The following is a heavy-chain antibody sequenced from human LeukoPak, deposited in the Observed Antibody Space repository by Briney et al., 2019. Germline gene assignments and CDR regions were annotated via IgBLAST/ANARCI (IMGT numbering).Heavy chain of an antibody. V-gene: IGHV3-7*03. CDR1: GFPFNAYW. Sequence: GGSLRLSCAASGFPFNAYWMTWVRQAPGKGLEWVANIRQDGDTKYYVDSVKGRFTISRDNAMNSLYLQMNSLRAEDTAIYYCARSLPDGTTWYGRADFWGQGTLVTVSS. CDR3: ARSLPDGTTWYGRADF. CDR2: IRQDGDTK. J-gene: IGHJ4*02. D-gene: IGHD6-13*01.